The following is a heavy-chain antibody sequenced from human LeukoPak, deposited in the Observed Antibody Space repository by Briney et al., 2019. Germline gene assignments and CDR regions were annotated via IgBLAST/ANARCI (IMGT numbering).Heavy chain of an antibody. J-gene: IGHJ4*02. Sequence: SGGSLRLSCAASGFTFSSYGMSWVRQAPGKGLEWVSAISGSGTSTYYADSVKGRFTISRDNSRNTLYLQMSSLRAEDTAEYYCASFYYYGSGSSYNSFDYWGQGTLVTVSS. CDR1: GFTFSSYG. CDR2: ISGSGTST. V-gene: IGHV3-23*01. D-gene: IGHD3-10*01. CDR3: ASFYYYGSGSSYNSFDY.